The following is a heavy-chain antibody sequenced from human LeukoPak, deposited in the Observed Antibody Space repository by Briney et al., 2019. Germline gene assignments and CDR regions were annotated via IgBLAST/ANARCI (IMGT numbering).Heavy chain of an antibody. V-gene: IGHV5-51*01. CDR1: GYSFSDSW. Sequence: GESLKISCKTSGYSFSDSWIAWVREMPGKGLEWMGIIYPGDSDTTDSRYSPSFQGQVTISADNSISTAYLQWSRLKASDTATYYCARRGDGYNLDVWGKGTTVTVSS. D-gene: IGHD5-24*01. CDR3: ARRGDGYNLDV. CDR2: IYPGDSDT. J-gene: IGHJ6*04.